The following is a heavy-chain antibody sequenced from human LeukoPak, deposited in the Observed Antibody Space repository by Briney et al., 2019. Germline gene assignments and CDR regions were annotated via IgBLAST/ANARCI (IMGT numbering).Heavy chain of an antibody. J-gene: IGHJ6*02. CDR1: GFTFSSYS. CDR2: ISSSSSYI. Sequence: PGGSLRLSCAASGFTFSSYSMNWVRQAPGKGLEWVSSISSSSSYIYYADSVKGRFTISRDNAKNSLYLQMNSLRAEDTAVYYCARDSFDFWSGYYRGVGFLYGMDVWGQGTTVTVSS. D-gene: IGHD3-3*01. V-gene: IGHV3-21*01. CDR3: ARDSFDFWSGYYRGVGFLYGMDV.